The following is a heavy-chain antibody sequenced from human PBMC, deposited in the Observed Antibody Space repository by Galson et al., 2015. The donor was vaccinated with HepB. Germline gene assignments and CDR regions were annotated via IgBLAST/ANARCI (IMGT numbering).Heavy chain of an antibody. J-gene: IGHJ4*02. V-gene: IGHV3-30-3*01. D-gene: IGHD3-10*01. CDR2: ISYDGSNK. CDR3: ARGTYGLHGFDY. CDR1: GFTFSSYA. Sequence: SLRLSCAASGFTFSSYAMHWVRQAPGKGLEWVAVISYDGSNKYYADSVKGRFTISRDNSKNTLYLQMNSLRAEDTAVYYCARGTYGLHGFDYWGQGTLVTVSS.